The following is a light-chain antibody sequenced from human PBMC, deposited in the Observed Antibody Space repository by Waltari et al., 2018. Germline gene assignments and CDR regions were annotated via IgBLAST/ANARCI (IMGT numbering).Light chain of an antibody. V-gene: IGKV1-5*03. CDR2: QVS. Sequence: DIQMTQSPSTLSASVGDRVNITCRASQTITNWVAWYQQKLGKAPELLIYQVSNLQTGVPSRFSGGGSGAEYTLTISSLHADDFATYYCQQYRSYWTFGQGTKVEMK. CDR1: QTITNW. CDR3: QQYRSYWT. J-gene: IGKJ1*01.